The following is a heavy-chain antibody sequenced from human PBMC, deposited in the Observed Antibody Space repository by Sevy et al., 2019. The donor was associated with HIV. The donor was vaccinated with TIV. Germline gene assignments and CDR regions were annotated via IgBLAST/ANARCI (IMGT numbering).Heavy chain of an antibody. CDR3: ARVDYIGAYFDY. Sequence: ASVKVSCKASGYTFTGYYMHWVRQAPGQGLEWMGRINPNSGGTNYAQKFQGRVTMIRDTSISTAYMELSRLRSDDTAVYYCARVDYIGAYFDYWGQGTLVTVSS. D-gene: IGHD3-16*01. J-gene: IGHJ4*02. CDR2: INPNSGGT. V-gene: IGHV1-2*06. CDR1: GYTFTGYY.